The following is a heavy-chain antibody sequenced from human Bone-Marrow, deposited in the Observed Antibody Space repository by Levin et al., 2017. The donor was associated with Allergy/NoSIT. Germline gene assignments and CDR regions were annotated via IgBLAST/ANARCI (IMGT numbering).Heavy chain of an antibody. J-gene: IGHJ4*02. V-gene: IGHV3-74*01. CDR1: GFSFTDHW. D-gene: IGHD3-10*01. Sequence: GGSLRLSCAASGFSFTDHWMHWVRQGPGKGLLWVSRINGDGDSTNYADSVKGRFTMSRDNAKNTLYLQMKSLRVEGTGVYYCVRETTSVPGDYFDNWGQGTLVTVSS. CDR3: VRETTSVPGDYFDN. CDR2: INGDGDST.